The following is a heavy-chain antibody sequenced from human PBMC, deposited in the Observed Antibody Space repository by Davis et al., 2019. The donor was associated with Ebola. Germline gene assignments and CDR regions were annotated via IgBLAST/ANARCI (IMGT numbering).Heavy chain of an antibody. D-gene: IGHD2-8*01. CDR1: GFSLPTRGMS. V-gene: IGHV2-70*12. J-gene: IGHJ5*02. Sequence: SGPTLAKPTQTLTLTCPFSGFSLPTRGMSVTWVGQPPAKALEWLARIDWDDDKYNSRSLETRLTISKDASKNQVVLTMTNMDPVDTATYYCAHRRRYYVNGVSYAVWFDPWGQGTLVTVSS. CDR2: IDWDDDK. CDR3: AHRRRYYVNGVSYAVWFDP.